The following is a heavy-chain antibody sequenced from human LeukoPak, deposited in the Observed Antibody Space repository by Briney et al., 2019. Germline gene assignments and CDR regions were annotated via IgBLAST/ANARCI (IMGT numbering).Heavy chain of an antibody. CDR1: GFTFTYFA. D-gene: IGHD1-26*01. V-gene: IGHV3-23*01. CDR2: ISYSGGST. Sequence: TGGSLRLSCAASGFTFTYFAMTWVRQAPGKGLEWVSTISYSGGSTYYADSVKGRFTISRDNSKNTLYLQMNSLRAEDTAVYYCARDLNWDFFDVWGRGTLVTVSS. J-gene: IGHJ2*01. CDR3: ARDLNWDFFDV.